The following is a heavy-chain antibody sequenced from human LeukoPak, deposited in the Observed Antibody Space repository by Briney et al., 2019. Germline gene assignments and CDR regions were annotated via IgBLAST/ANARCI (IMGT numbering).Heavy chain of an antibody. J-gene: IGHJ4*02. CDR1: GFTFSLYS. CDR2: IAPDGSTQ. D-gene: IGHD1-26*01. Sequence: GGSLRLSCAASGFTFSLYSMSWVRQAPGKGLEWVANIAPDGSTQNYVDSLEGRFTISRDNPKNSLYLQMHSLRAEDAAVYYCARVIGGAIDHWGQGTLVTVSS. CDR3: ARVIGGAIDH. V-gene: IGHV3-7*01.